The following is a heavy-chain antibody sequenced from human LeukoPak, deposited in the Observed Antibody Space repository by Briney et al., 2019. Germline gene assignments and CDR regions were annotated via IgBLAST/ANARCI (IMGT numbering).Heavy chain of an antibody. J-gene: IGHJ3*02. CDR1: GGTFSSYA. CDR2: IIPIFGTA. D-gene: IGHD2-2*01. CDR3: ARDRCSSTSCYDLDAFDI. Sequence: SVKVSCKASGGTFSSYAISWVRQAPGQGLEWMGGIIPIFGTANYAQKFQGRVTITADESTSTAYMELSSLRSEDTAVYYCARDRCSSTSCYDLDAFDIWGQGTMVTVSS. V-gene: IGHV1-69*13.